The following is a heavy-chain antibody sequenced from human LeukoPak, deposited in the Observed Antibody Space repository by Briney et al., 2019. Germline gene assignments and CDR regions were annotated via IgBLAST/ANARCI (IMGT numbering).Heavy chain of an antibody. CDR1: GYTFTSYY. J-gene: IGHJ6*02. V-gene: IGHV1-46*01. Sequence: ASVKVSCKASGYTFTSYYMHWVRQAPGQGLEWMGIINPSGGSTSYAQEFQGRVTMTRDTSTSTVYMELSSLRSEDTAVYYCAREDTAMVDYYYGMDVWGQGTTVTVSS. CDR3: AREDTAMVDYYYGMDV. D-gene: IGHD5-18*01. CDR2: INPSGGST.